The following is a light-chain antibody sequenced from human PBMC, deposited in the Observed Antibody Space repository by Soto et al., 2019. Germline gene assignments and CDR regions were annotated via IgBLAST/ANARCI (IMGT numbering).Light chain of an antibody. J-gene: IGLJ1*01. V-gene: IGLV9-49*01. CDR2: VGTGGIVG. CDR3: GADHGSGSNFSYV. CDR1: SGYSNYK. Sequence: QSVLTQPPSASASLGASVTLTCTVSSGYSNYKVDWYQQRPGKGPRFVMRVGTGGIVGSKGDGIPDRFSVLGSGLNRYLTIKNIQEEDESDYHCGADHGSGSNFSYVFGTGTKVTVL.